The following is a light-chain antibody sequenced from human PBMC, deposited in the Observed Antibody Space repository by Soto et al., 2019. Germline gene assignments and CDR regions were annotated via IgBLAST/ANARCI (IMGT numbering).Light chain of an antibody. Sequence: EIVLTQSPGTLSLSPGQGATLSCRASQSLSGSYLAWYQQKPGQAPRLLIYGASSRAAGIPDRFSGSGSGTEFTLTISSLQTDDFSTYYCQQYHSYWTFGQGTKVDIK. CDR2: GAS. J-gene: IGKJ1*01. CDR1: QSLSGSY. CDR3: QQYHSYWT. V-gene: IGKV3-20*01.